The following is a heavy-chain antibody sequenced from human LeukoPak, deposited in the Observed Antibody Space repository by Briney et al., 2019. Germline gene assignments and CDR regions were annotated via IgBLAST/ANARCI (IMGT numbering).Heavy chain of an antibody. CDR1: GFTFSSYA. D-gene: IGHD2-15*01. J-gene: IGHJ4*02. CDR3: AKVRRNCSGGSCPFDY. V-gene: IGHV3-23*01. Sequence: GGSLRLSCAASGFTFSSYAMSWLRQAPGKGLEGVSAISGSGGSTYYADSVKGRFTISRDNSKNTLYLQMNSLRAEDTAVYYCAKVRRNCSGGSCPFDYWGQGTLVTVSS. CDR2: ISGSGGST.